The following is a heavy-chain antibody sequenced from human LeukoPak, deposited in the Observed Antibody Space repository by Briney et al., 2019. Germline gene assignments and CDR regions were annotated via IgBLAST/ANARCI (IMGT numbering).Heavy chain of an antibody. CDR2: ISYDGSNK. V-gene: IGHV3-30*18. Sequence: GGSLRLSCAASGFTFSSYGMHWVRQAPGKGLEWVAVISYDGSNKYYADSVKGRFTISRDNSKNTLYLQMNSLRAEDTAVYYCAKDRRGVYSSCGHWGQGTLVTVSS. D-gene: IGHD6-6*01. CDR3: AKDRRGVYSSCGH. CDR1: GFTFSSYG. J-gene: IGHJ4*02.